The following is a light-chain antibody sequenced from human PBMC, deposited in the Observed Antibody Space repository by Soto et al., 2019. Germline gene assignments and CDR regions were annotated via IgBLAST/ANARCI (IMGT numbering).Light chain of an antibody. V-gene: IGKV1-5*03. CDR2: KAS. J-gene: IGKJ1*01. CDR1: QTINKW. CDR3: QQYDTYPWT. Sequence: DIQMTQSPSTLSASVGDRVTITCRASQTINKWLAWYQQKPGKAPKLLIDKASTLESGVPSRFSGSESGTEFTLTISRLQPDDFATYYCQQYDTYPWTFGQGTKVEIK.